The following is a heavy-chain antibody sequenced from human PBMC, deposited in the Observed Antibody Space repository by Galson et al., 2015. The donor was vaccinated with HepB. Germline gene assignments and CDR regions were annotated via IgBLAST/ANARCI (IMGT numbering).Heavy chain of an antibody. D-gene: IGHD3-10*01. CDR3: ARRISLVRGIITKPDYYYGMDV. V-gene: IGHV3-21*06. Sequence: SLRLSCAASGFSFSLYRMNWVRQAPGKGLEWVSFITRSGDYMYYADSVKGRFTISRDNAENSLYLQMNSLRAEDTAVYYCARRISLVRGIITKPDYYYGMDVWGQGTTVTVAS. J-gene: IGHJ6*02. CDR2: ITRSGDYM. CDR1: GFSFSLYR.